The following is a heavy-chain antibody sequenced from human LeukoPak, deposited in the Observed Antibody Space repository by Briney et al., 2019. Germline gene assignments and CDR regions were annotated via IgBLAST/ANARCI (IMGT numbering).Heavy chain of an antibody. CDR1: GYTFTSYD. CDR2: MNPNSGNT. J-gene: IGHJ4*02. D-gene: IGHD3-22*01. CDR3: ARGRFYDSSGYTNLNY. Sequence: ASVKVSCKASGYTFTSYDINWVRQATGQGLEWMGWMNPNSGNTGYAQKFQGRVTMTRNTSISTAYMELSSLRSEDTAVYYCARGRFYDSSGYTNLNYWGQGTLVTVSS. V-gene: IGHV1-8*01.